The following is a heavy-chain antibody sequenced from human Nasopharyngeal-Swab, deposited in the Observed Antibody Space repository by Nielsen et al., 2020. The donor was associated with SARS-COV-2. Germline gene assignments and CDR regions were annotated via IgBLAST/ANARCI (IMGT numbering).Heavy chain of an antibody. D-gene: IGHD2-2*01. Sequence: SVKVSCKASGGTFSSYAISWVRQAPGQGLEWMGGIIPIFGTANYAQKFQGRVTITADKSTSTAYMELSSLRSEDTAVYYCARDPRTDLGYYYYMDVWGKGTTVTVSS. J-gene: IGHJ6*03. CDR3: ARDPRTDLGYYYYMDV. CDR2: IIPIFGTA. V-gene: IGHV1-69*06. CDR1: GGTFSSYA.